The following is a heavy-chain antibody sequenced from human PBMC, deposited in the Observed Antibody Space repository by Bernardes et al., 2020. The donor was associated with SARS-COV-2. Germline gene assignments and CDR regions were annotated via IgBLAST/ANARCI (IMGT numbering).Heavy chain of an antibody. J-gene: IGHJ5*02. CDR3: ARGIPQSITIFGVVIPGNWFDP. Sequence: LALTFTVSGGSISSGGYYWSWIRQHPGKGLEWIGYIYYSGSTYYNPSLKSRVTISVDTSKNQFSLKLSSVTAADTAVYYCARGIPQSITIFGVVIPGNWFDPWGQGTLVTVSS. V-gene: IGHV4-31*03. CDR1: GGSISSGGYY. CDR2: IYYSGST. D-gene: IGHD3-3*01.